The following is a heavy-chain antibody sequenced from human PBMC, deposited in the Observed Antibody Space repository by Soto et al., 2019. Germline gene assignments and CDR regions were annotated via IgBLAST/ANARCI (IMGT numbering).Heavy chain of an antibody. V-gene: IGHV2-5*02. CDR2: IYWDDDK. D-gene: IGHD3-3*01. J-gene: IGHJ4*02. CDR3: AHRILRTVSGLVTTTAIYFDF. CDR1: GFSLTTSGVG. Sequence: QITLNESGPTVVKPAETLTLTCTFSGFSLTTSGVGVGWIRQSPGKAPEWLALIYWDDDKRYSASLKSRLTITTDTSKDLVVLTIDSVDPADTATYYCAHRILRTVSGLVTTTAIYFDFCGQGTPVAVSS.